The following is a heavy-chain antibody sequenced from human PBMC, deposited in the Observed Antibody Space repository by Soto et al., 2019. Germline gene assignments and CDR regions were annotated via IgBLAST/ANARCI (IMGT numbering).Heavy chain of an antibody. D-gene: IGHD5-12*01. CDR2: IYHSGST. J-gene: IGHJ4*02. V-gene: IGHV4-30-2*01. Sequence: PSETLSLTCAVSGGSISSGGYSWSWIRQPPGKGLEWIGYIYHSGSTYYNPSLKSRVTISVDRSKNQFSLKLSSVTAADTAVYYCASYRWLRPRFDYWGQGTLVTVS. CDR1: GGSISSGGYS. CDR3: ASYRWLRPRFDY.